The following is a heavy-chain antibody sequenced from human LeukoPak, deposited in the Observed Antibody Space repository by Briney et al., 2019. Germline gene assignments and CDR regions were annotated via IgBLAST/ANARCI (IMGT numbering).Heavy chain of an antibody. J-gene: IGHJ4*02. V-gene: IGHV3-7*01. Sequence: GGSLRLSCAASGFSLISRWMIWVRQAPGRGLEWVANIKQDGSEKYYVDSVKGRFTISRDNTENSLYLQMNSLRAEDSAVYYCARGLGGAHYFDYWGQGTLVTVSS. CDR1: GFSLISRW. CDR3: ARGLGGAHYFDY. D-gene: IGHD4-23*01. CDR2: IKQDGSEK.